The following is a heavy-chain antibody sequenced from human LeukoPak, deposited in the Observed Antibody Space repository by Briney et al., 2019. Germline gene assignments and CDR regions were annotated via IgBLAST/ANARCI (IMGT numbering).Heavy chain of an antibody. CDR2: ISSDGSSI. V-gene: IGHV3-48*03. CDR3: ARETLAARMFDY. J-gene: IGHJ4*02. CDR1: GLTFSSYA. D-gene: IGHD6-6*01. Sequence: GGSLRLSCAASGLTFSSYAMSWVRQAPGKGLEWISYISSDGSSIFYADSVKGRCTISRDNAKNSLYLQMKSLRAEDTAVYYCARETLAARMFDYWGQGALVTVSS.